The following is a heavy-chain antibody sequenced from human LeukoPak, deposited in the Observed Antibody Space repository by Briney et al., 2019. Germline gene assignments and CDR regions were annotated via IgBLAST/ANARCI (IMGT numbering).Heavy chain of an antibody. J-gene: IGHJ4*02. D-gene: IGHD2-2*01. CDR2: ISAYNGNT. CDR1: GYTFTSYG. Sequence: ASVKVSCKASGYTFTSYGISWVRQAPGQGLEWMGWISAYNGNTNYAQKLQGRVTMTTDTSTSTAYMELRSLRSDDTAVYFQAEDGIRYCSSTSCPHGALNFDYWGQGTLVTVSS. V-gene: IGHV1-18*04. CDR3: AEDGIRYCSSTSCPHGALNFDY.